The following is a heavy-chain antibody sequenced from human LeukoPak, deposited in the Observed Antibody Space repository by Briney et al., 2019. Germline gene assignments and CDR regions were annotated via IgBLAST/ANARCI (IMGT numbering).Heavy chain of an antibody. Sequence: PGGSLRLSCAASGFTFNIYWMTWVRQAPGKGLEWVANIKQEGSERYYVDSVKGRFTISRDNANNSLYLQMNSLRAEDTAVYYCARGLRPYYYYYMDVWGKGTTVTVSS. V-gene: IGHV3-7*01. CDR1: GFTFNIYW. CDR3: ARGLRPYYYYYMDV. D-gene: IGHD3-16*01. CDR2: IKQEGSER. J-gene: IGHJ6*03.